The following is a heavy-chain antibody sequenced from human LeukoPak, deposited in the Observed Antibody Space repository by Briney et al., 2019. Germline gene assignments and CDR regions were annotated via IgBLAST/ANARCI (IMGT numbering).Heavy chain of an antibody. V-gene: IGHV4-38-2*02. Sequence: NPSETLSLTCAVSGYSISSGYYWGWIRQPPGKGLEWIGSIYHSGSTYYNPSLKSRVTISVDTSKNQFSLKLSSVTAADTAVYYCARDQLLSYYFDYWGQGTLATVSS. CDR1: GYSISSGYY. CDR2: IYHSGST. J-gene: IGHJ4*02. CDR3: ARDQLLSYYFDY. D-gene: IGHD2-2*01.